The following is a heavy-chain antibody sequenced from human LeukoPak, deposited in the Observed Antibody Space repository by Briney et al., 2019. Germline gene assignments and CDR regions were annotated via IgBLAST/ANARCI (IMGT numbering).Heavy chain of an antibody. CDR2: ISSSGSTL. CDR1: GFTFSDYY. J-gene: IGHJ3*02. CDR3: ARDKAAAGTFYAFDI. Sequence: GGSLRLSCAASGFTFSDYYMSWIRQAPGKGLEWVSYISSSGSTLYYADSVKGRFTISRDNAKNSLYLQMNSLRAEDTAVYYCARDKAAAGTFYAFDIWGQGTMVTVSS. V-gene: IGHV3-11*04. D-gene: IGHD6-13*01.